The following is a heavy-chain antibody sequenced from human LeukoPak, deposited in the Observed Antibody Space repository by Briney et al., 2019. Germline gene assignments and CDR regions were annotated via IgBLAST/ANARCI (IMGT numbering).Heavy chain of an antibody. CDR3: ARAGRWLQLELFDY. CDR1: GFTFSSYA. CDR2: ISYDGSNK. V-gene: IGHV3-30-3*01. D-gene: IGHD5-24*01. Sequence: GGSLRLSCAASGFTFSSYAMHWVRQAPGKGLEWVAVISYDGSNKYYADSVKGRFTISRDNSKNTLYLQMNSLRAEDTAVYYCARAGRWLQLELFDYWGQGTLVTVSS. J-gene: IGHJ4*02.